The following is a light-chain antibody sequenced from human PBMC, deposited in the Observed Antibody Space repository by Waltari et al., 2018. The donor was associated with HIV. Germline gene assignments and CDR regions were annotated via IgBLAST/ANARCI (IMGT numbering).Light chain of an antibody. J-gene: IGLJ2*01. CDR1: SSNIGAVYD. V-gene: IGLV1-40*01. CDR3: QSYDRSLSGSV. Sequence: QSVLTQPPSVSGAPGQRVTISCTGSSSNIGAVYDVPWYQQLPGTAPKRLIYGNNNRPSGVPDRFSGSKSGTSASLAITGLQAEDEADYYCQSYDRSLSGSVFGGGTKLTVL. CDR2: GNN.